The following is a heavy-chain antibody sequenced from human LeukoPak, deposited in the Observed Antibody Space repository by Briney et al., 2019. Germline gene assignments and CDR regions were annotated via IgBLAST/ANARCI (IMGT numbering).Heavy chain of an antibody. CDR1: GYTFTSYD. V-gene: IGHV1-8*01. CDR2: INPNSGNT. CDR3: ARVLTPYSSGWYGLDY. J-gene: IGHJ4*02. D-gene: IGHD6-19*01. Sequence: ASVKVSCKASGYTFTSYDINWVRQATGQGLEWMGWINPNSGNTGYAQKFQGRVTMTRNTSISTAYMELSSLRSEDTAVYYCARVLTPYSSGWYGLDYWGQGTLVTVSS.